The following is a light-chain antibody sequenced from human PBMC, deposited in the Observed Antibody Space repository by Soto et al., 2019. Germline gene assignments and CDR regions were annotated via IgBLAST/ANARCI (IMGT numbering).Light chain of an antibody. CDR1: QGINSY. J-gene: IGKJ2*02. CDR2: DAS. Sequence: DIRMTQSPSSLSASVGDRVTITCQASQGINSYLIWYQHKPGKAPKLLIYDASTLGKGVSSRFSGGGSGTHFTFTLTTLQTEEIAQYYCHQFDSVTCTFGQGTKLELK. V-gene: IGKV1-33*01. CDR3: HQFDSVTCT.